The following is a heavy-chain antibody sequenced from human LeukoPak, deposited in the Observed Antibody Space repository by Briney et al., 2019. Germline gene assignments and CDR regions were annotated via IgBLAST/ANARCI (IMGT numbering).Heavy chain of an antibody. D-gene: IGHD2-21*01. Sequence: SETLSLTCTVSGGSISSSSYYWGWIRQPPGTGLEWIVSIYYSGSTYYNPSLKSRVTISVDTSKNQFSLKLSSVTAADTAVYYCAAGIAIEYYFGYWGQGTLVTVSS. CDR3: AAGIAIEYYFGY. J-gene: IGHJ4*02. CDR1: GGSISSSSYY. CDR2: IYYSGST. V-gene: IGHV4-39*01.